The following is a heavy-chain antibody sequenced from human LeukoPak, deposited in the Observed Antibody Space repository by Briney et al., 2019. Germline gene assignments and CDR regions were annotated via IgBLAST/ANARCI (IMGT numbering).Heavy chain of an antibody. CDR3: ARGRGRGTFDI. CDR2: IGTAGDT. J-gene: IGHJ3*02. CDR1: GFNFSSYD. V-gene: IGHV3-13*04. D-gene: IGHD3-10*01. Sequence: GGSLRLSCAASGFNFSSYDMHWVRQGTGKGLEWVSAIGTAGDTYYPGSVKGRFTTSSENAKNSLYLQMNSLRVGDTAVYYCARGRGRGTFDIWGQGTMVTVSS.